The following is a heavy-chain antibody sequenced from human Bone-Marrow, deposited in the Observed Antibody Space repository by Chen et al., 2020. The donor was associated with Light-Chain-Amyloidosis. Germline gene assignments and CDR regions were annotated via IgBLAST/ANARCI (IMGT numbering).Heavy chain of an antibody. Sequence: EVQLVETGGGVIQPGGPLRLSCAASGFSVSGNYMTWVRQAPGRGLEWVSLIDAGGSTFNAESVKGRFTISRDISENTLILQMSSLRADDTAVYYCAFRSRDCFSGGPCYGDAFNVWGQGTVVTVSS. CDR1: GFSVSGNY. J-gene: IGHJ3*01. CDR3: AFRSRDCFSGGPCYGDAFNV. CDR2: IDAGGST. D-gene: IGHD2-21*02. V-gene: IGHV3-53*02.